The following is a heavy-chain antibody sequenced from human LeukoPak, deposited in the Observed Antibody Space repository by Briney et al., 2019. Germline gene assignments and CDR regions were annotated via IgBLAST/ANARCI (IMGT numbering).Heavy chain of an antibody. V-gene: IGHV3-30*04. J-gene: IGHJ4*02. D-gene: IGHD5-12*01. CDR3: ARGVNIVASTGFDY. CDR2: ISYDGSNK. Sequence: GRSLRLSCAASGFTFSSYAMHWVRQAPGKGLEWVAVISYDGSNKYYADSVKGRFTISRDNSKNTLYLQMNSLRAEDTAVYYCARGVNIVASTGFDYWGQGTLVTVSS. CDR1: GFTFSSYA.